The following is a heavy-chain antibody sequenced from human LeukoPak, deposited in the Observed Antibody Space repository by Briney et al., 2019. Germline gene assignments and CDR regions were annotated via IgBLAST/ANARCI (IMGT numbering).Heavy chain of an antibody. CDR1: GYTFIGYY. CDR2: INPNTGGT. J-gene: IGHJ6*02. Sequence: ASVKVSCKASGYTFIGYYMHWVRQAPGQGLEWMGWINPNTGGTDYEQEFQGRVTMTRDTFISTAYMELSRLRSDDTALYYCVRGRYYGSGSFYQMDVWGQGTTVTVSS. CDR3: VRGRYYGSGSFYQMDV. V-gene: IGHV1-2*02. D-gene: IGHD3-10*01.